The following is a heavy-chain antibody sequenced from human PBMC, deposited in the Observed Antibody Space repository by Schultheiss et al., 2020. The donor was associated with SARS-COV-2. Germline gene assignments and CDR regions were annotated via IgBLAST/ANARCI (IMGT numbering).Heavy chain of an antibody. CDR2: INDSGST. J-gene: IGHJ5*02. V-gene: IGHV4-34*01. CDR3: ARGYGSGSYGIDP. CDR1: GGSISSYY. D-gene: IGHD3-10*01. Sequence: SETLSLTCTVSGGSISSYYWSWIRQPPGKGLEWIGEINDSGSTNYNPSLKSRITISVDTSKNQFSLKLSSVTAADTAVYYCARGYGSGSYGIDPWGQGTLVTVSS.